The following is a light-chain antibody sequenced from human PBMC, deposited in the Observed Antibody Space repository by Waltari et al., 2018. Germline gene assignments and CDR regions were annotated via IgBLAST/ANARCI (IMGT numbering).Light chain of an antibody. CDR3: ASWEFRLKVWV. Sequence: QSVLTQPPSASGTPGQTVTISCSGGTSNIGSNYVNWYQQFPGAAPKLLFYRTNQRHSGVPFRFSGSKSGTSGFLAISGLRSEDEANYYCASWEFRLKVWVFGGGTRLTVL. V-gene: IGLV1-47*01. J-gene: IGLJ3*02. CDR2: RTN. CDR1: TSNIGSNY.